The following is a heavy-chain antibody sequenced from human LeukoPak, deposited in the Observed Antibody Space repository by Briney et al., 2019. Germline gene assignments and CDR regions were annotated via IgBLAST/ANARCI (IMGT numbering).Heavy chain of an antibody. CDR2: IYSGGTT. J-gene: IGHJ4*02. D-gene: IGHD3-10*01. Sequence: PGGSLRLSCVASGFTISNNYMSWVRQAPGKGLEWPSIIYSGGTTYHADSVKGRFSISRDNYKNTVFLQMDSLSVEDTAVYYCASFGDRGNYFDPWGQGTLVTVSS. CDR1: GFTISNNY. CDR3: ASFGDRGNYFDP. V-gene: IGHV3-66*01.